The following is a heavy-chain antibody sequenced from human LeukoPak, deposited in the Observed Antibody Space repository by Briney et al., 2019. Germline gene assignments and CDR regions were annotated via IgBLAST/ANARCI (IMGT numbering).Heavy chain of an antibody. J-gene: IGHJ4*02. CDR2: ISGRGGST. CDR1: GFTFSSYV. CDR3: AKDRFGDYFDY. Sequence: GGSLRLSCAASGFTFSSYVMSWVRQAPGKGLEWVSTISGRGGSTYYADSVKGRFTISRDNSKNTLYLQMNSLRAEDTAVYYCAKDRFGDYFDYWGQGTLVTVSS. D-gene: IGHD3-10*01. V-gene: IGHV3-23*01.